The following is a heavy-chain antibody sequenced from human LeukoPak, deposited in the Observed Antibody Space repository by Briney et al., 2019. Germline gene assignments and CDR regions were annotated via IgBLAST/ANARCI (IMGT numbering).Heavy chain of an antibody. D-gene: IGHD3-10*01. CDR2: ISYDGSNK. V-gene: IGHV3-30-3*01. CDR3: ARDIQGSGSYIDY. Sequence: QAGGSLRLSCAASGFTFSSYAMHWVRQAPGKGLEWVAVISYDGSNKYYADSVKGRFTISRDNSKNTLYLQMNSLRAEDTAVYYCARDIQGSGSYIDYWGQGTLVTVSS. J-gene: IGHJ4*02. CDR1: GFTFSSYA.